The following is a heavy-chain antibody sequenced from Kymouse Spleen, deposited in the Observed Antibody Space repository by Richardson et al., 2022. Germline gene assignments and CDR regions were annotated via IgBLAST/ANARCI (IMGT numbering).Heavy chain of an antibody. Sequence: QLQLQESGPGLVKPSETLSLTCTVSGGSISSSSYYWGWIRQPPGKGLEWIGSIYYSGSTYYNPSLKSRVTISVDTSKNQFSLKLSSVTAADTAVYYCARVLWFGDYYGMDVWGQGTTVTVSS. V-gene: IGHV4-39*01. CDR1: GGSISSSSYY. CDR2: IYYSGST. D-gene: IGHD3-10*01. CDR3: ARVLWFGDYYGMDV. J-gene: IGHJ6*02.